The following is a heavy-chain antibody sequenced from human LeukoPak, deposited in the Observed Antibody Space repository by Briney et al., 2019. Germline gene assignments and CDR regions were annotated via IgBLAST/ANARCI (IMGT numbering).Heavy chain of an antibody. CDR3: AKEGGYNYGYLDY. CDR2: ISGSGDT. J-gene: IGHJ4*02. Sequence: GGSLRLSCAVSGFTYSIYAMSWVRQAPGKRLEGVSTISGSGDTYYVDSVKGRFTISRDNSKNTLYLQMNSLRAEDTAVYYCAKEGGYNYGYLDYWGQGTLVTVSS. CDR1: GFTYSIYA. V-gene: IGHV3-23*01. D-gene: IGHD5-18*01.